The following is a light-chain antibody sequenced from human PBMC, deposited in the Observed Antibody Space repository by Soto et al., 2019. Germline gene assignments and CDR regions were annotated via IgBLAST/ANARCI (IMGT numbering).Light chain of an antibody. CDR2: GAS. CDR3: HQYVSSWT. J-gene: IGKJ1*01. V-gene: IGKV3-20*01. Sequence: EIILTQSPGAVSLSPAERSTLSCRASQSVSSTYVAWYQQKSGQAPRLLIYGASSRAAGIPDRFSGSGSGTDFTLTISRLEPEDFAVYYCHQYVSSWTFGQGTKVDTK. CDR1: QSVSSTY.